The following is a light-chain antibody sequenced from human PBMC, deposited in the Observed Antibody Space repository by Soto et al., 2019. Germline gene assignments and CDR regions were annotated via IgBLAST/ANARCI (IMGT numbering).Light chain of an antibody. J-gene: IGLJ2*01. CDR3: CSFARGSTWI. CDR2: EVS. CDR1: NSDVGNYDH. Sequence: QSVLTQPASVSGSPGQSIAISCTGTNSDVGNYDHVSWYQQHPGKAPKLMIYEVSERPSGVSDRFSGSKSGNTASLTISGLQAEDEAYYYCCSFARGSTWIFGGGTKLTVL. V-gene: IGLV2-23*02.